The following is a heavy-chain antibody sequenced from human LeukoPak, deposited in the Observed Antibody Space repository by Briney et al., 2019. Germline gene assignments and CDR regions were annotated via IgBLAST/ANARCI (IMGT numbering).Heavy chain of an antibody. D-gene: IGHD3/OR15-3a*01. CDR2: INHSGIT. CDR3: GRDRRTGYYDY. V-gene: IGHV4-38-2*02. J-gene: IGHJ4*02. CDR1: SYSISSGYY. Sequence: PSETLSLTCTVSSYSISSGYYWGWIRQSPGKGLEWIASINHSGITYYNPSLKSRVTISVDTSKNQFSLKLTSVTAADTAVYYCGRDRRTGYYDYWGEGILVTVSS.